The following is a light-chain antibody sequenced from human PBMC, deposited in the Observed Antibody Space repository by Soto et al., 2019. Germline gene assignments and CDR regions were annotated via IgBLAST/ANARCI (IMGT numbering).Light chain of an antibody. CDR2: EVS. Sequence: QSVLTQPASVSGSPGQSITISCTGTSSDVGGYNYVSWYQQHPGKAPKLMIYEVSDRPSGVSNRFSGSKSGNTASLTISRLQAEDEADYYCSSYTITSTYVFGTGTKATVL. CDR3: SSYTITSTYV. V-gene: IGLV2-14*01. CDR1: SSDVGGYNY. J-gene: IGLJ1*01.